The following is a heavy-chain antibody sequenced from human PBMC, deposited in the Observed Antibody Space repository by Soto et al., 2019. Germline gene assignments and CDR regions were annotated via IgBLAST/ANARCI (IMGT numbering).Heavy chain of an antibody. D-gene: IGHD2-15*01. V-gene: IGHV3-33*01. J-gene: IGHJ6*02. CDR1: GFTFSIYG. CDR3: ARERRYCSGGSCLLYYYYYGMDV. Sequence: GGSLRLSCAASGFTFSIYGMHWFRQAPGKGLEWVAVIWYDGSNKYYADSVKGRFTISRDNSKNTLYLQMNSLRAEDTAVYYCARERRYCSGGSCLLYYYYYGMDVWGQGTTVTVSS. CDR2: IWYDGSNK.